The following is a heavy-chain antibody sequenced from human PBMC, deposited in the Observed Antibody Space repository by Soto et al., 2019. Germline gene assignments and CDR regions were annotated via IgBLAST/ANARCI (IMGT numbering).Heavy chain of an antibody. D-gene: IGHD3-22*01. CDR2: IYSGSSTI. J-gene: IGHJ4*02. CDR1: GFTVSSNY. CDR3: AREIYDSSGYYAPFDY. V-gene: IGHV3-66*01. Sequence: GGSLRLSCAASGFTVSSNYMSWVRQAPGKGLEWVSVIYSGSSTIYYADSVKGRFTISRDNAKNSLYLQMNSLRAEDTAVYYCAREIYDSSGYYAPFDYWGQGTLVTVSS.